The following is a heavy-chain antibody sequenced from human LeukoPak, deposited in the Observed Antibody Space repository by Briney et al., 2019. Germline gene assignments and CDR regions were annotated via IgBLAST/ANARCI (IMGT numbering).Heavy chain of an antibody. V-gene: IGHV4-59*08. CDR2: IFYSGRT. CDR3: ARTLDCSSSSCSYGMDV. CDR1: GDSMSSYY. J-gene: IGHJ6*02. Sequence: PSETLSLTCAVSGDSMSSYYWSWVRQPPGKGLEWVGYIFYSGRTNYNPSLKSRVTISVDTSKNQFSLKLSSVTAADTAVYYCARTLDCSSSSCSYGMDVWGQGTTVTVPS. D-gene: IGHD2-15*01.